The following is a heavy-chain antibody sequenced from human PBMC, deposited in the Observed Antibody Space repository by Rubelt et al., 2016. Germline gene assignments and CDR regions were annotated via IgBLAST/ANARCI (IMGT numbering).Heavy chain of an antibody. CDR2: IYWDDDK. J-gene: IGHJ6*02. Sequence: QITLKESGPTLVKPTQTLTVTCTFSGFSLRTGGVGVGWIRQPPGKALEWLALIYWDDDKRYSPSLQSRLTILKDTSKSQVVLIMTNMDPVDTATYYCARMRNYYDSSGYYPYYYGMDVWGQGTTVTVSS. CDR1: GFSLRTGGVG. D-gene: IGHD3-22*01. CDR3: ARMRNYYDSSGYYPYYYGMDV. V-gene: IGHV2-5*02.